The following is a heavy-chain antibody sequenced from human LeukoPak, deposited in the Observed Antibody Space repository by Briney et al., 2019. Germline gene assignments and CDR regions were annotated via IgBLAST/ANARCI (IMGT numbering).Heavy chain of an antibody. CDR2: IRNKANSYTT. CDR1: GFTFSDYY. CDR3: ARDLGAARVY. J-gene: IGHJ4*02. D-gene: IGHD1-26*01. V-gene: IGHV3-72*01. Sequence: PGGSLRLSCAGSGFTFSDYYMDWVRQAPGKGLEWVGRIRNKANSYTTEYAASVKGRFTISRDDSKNSLYLQMNSLKTEDTAVYYCARDLGAARVYWGQGNLGPVSS.